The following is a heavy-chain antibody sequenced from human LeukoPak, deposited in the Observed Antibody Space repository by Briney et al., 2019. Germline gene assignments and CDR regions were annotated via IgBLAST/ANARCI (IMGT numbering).Heavy chain of an antibody. CDR2: IYYSGST. J-gene: IGHJ4*02. CDR1: GDSIRNTSYF. D-gene: IGHD3-9*01. CDR3: ARHLYDILTGYAYYFDY. V-gene: IGHV4-39*01. Sequence: PSETLSLTCTVSGDSIRNTSYFWGWIRQPPGKGLEWIGSIYYSGSTFNNPSLKSRVTMSVGTSMNQFSLKLSSVTAADAAVYYCARHLYDILTGYAYYFDYWGQGNLVTVSS.